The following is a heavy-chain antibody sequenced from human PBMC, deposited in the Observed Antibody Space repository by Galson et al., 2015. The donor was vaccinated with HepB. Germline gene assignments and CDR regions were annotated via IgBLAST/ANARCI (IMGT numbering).Heavy chain of an antibody. CDR2: IWYDGSNK. V-gene: IGHV3-33*08. CDR1: GFTFSSYG. CDR3: ARVSRYYWYFDL. J-gene: IGHJ2*01. D-gene: IGHD4-17*01. Sequence: SLRLSCAASGFTFSSYGMHWVRQAPGKGLEWVAVIWYDGSNKYYADSVKGRFTISRDNSKNTLYLQMNSLRAEDTAVYYCARVSRYYWYFDLWGRGTLVTVSS.